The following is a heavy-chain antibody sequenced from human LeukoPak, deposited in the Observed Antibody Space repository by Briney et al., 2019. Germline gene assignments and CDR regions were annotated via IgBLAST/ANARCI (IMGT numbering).Heavy chain of an antibody. CDR2: IYYSGST. Sequence: PSETLSLTCTVSVGSISSYYWSWLRQPPGKALEGIGYIYYSGSTNYNASLKSRVTMSLDTSKNQFSLKLSSVTAADTAVYYCARGITFGDFDYWGQGTLVTVSS. D-gene: IGHD3-16*01. J-gene: IGHJ4*02. CDR3: ARGITFGDFDY. V-gene: IGHV4-59*01. CDR1: VGSISSYY.